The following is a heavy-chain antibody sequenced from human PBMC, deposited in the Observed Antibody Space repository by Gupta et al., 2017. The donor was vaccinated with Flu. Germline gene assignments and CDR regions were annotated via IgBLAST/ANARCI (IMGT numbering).Heavy chain of an antibody. J-gene: IGHJ4*02. V-gene: IGHV3-64D*06. CDR1: GFTFSSYP. CDR2: IFGNGEST. D-gene: IGHD5-18*01. CDR3: VKDGDVAGYSYPDC. Sequence: EVQLVESGGGLVQPGGSLRLSCSASGFTFSSYPMHWFRQTPGRDLESISSIFGNGESTYYADSVKGRFTISRDNSKNTLFLQMSSLRVEDTAVYYCVKDGDVAGYSYPDCWGQGTLVTVSS.